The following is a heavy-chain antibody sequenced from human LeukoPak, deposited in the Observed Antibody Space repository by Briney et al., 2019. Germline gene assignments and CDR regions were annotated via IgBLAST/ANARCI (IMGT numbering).Heavy chain of an antibody. D-gene: IGHD3-9*01. Sequence: SETLSLTCTVAGGSISSYYWSWIRQPPGKGLEWIGYIYYSGSTNYNPSLKSRVTISVDTSKTQFSLKLSSVTAADTAVYYCAREGDGYYDIPDIWGQGTMVTVSS. CDR1: GGSISSYY. J-gene: IGHJ3*02. CDR3: AREGDGYYDIPDI. V-gene: IGHV4-59*01. CDR2: IYYSGST.